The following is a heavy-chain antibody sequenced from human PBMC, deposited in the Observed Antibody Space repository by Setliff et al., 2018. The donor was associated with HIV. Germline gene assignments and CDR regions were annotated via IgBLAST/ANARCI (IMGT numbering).Heavy chain of an antibody. CDR1: GGTFSSYA. CDR2: IIPIFGTA. J-gene: IGHJ4*02. CDR3: SSPTAIPH. D-gene: IGHD2-21*02. Sequence: GASVKVSCKASGGTFSSYAISWVRQAPGQGLEWMGGIIPIFGTANYAQKFQGRVTITTDESTSTAYMELSSLRSEDTAMYYCSSPTAIPHWGQGTLVTVSS. V-gene: IGHV1-69*05.